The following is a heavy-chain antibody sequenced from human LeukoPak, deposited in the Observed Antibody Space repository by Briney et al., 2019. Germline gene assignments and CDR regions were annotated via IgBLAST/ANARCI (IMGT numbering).Heavy chain of an antibody. CDR1: GGTLSSYA. Sequence: ASVKVSCKASGGTLSSYAISWVRQAPGQGLEWMGGIIPIFGTANYAQKFQGRVTITADESTSTAYMELSSLRSEDTAVYYCARVASHYDSSGFFDYWGQGTLVTVSS. J-gene: IGHJ4*02. CDR2: IIPIFGTA. CDR3: ARVASHYDSSGFFDY. D-gene: IGHD3-22*01. V-gene: IGHV1-69*13.